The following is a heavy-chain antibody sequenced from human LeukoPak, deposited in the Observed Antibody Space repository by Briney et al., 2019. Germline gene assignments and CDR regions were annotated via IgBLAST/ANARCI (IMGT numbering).Heavy chain of an antibody. V-gene: IGHV3-30*04. CDR1: GFTFSSYS. D-gene: IGHD2-21*01. Sequence: PGGSLRLSCAASGFTFSSYSMNWGRQAPGKGLEWVATISYDGGDNYYADSVRGRFTISRDNSKNTLYLQMNRLRTEDTALYYCARDLSGQYSFDYWGQGTLVTVSS. J-gene: IGHJ4*02. CDR2: ISYDGGDN. CDR3: ARDLSGQYSFDY.